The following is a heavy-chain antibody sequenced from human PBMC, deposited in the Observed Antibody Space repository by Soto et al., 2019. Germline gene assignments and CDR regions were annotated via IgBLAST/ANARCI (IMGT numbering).Heavy chain of an antibody. CDR3: ARDYHTIAAAGTRYYYYYYGMDV. J-gene: IGHJ6*02. CDR2: INPNSGGT. CDR1: GYTFTGYY. Sequence: ASVQVSCKASGYTFTGYYIHWVRHAPGQGLEWMGWINPNSGGTNYAQKFQGWVTMTRDTSISTAYMELSRLRSDDTAVYYCARDYHTIAAAGTRYYYYYYGMDVWGQGTTVTVSS. D-gene: IGHD6-13*01. V-gene: IGHV1-2*04.